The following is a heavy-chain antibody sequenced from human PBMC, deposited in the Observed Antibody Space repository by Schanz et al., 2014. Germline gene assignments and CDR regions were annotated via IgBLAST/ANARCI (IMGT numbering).Heavy chain of an antibody. CDR3: ARGIDVSDFWSGSPPKGGANDY. J-gene: IGHJ4*02. D-gene: IGHD3-3*01. CDR2: ISYDGSNK. V-gene: IGHV3-30*19. Sequence: QVQMVESGGGVVQPGRSLRLSCAASGFAFSVYGMHWVRQAPGKGPEWVAVISYDGSNKYYADSVKDRFTVSRDNSKNTVYLQMNRLRAEDTAVYYCARGIDVSDFWSGSPPKGGANDYWGQGTLVTVSS. CDR1: GFAFSVYG.